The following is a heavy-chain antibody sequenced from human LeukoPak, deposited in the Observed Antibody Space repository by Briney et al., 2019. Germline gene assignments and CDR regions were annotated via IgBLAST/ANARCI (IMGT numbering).Heavy chain of an antibody. Sequence: SCKASGYSFTGDYMHWVRQAPGKGLEGVAVISYDGSDKYYVDSVKGRFTISRDNSKNTLYLQMNSLKAEDAAVYYCARVLSGSYDNYFDYWGQGTLVTVSS. V-gene: IGHV3-30*03. D-gene: IGHD1-26*01. CDR1: GYSFTGDY. CDR2: ISYDGSDK. CDR3: ARVLSGSYDNYFDY. J-gene: IGHJ4*02.